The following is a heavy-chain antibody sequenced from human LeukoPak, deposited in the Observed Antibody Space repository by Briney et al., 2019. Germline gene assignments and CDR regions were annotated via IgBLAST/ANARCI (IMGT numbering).Heavy chain of an antibody. J-gene: IGHJ4*02. D-gene: IGHD3-9*01. CDR1: GFTFSDYY. CDR2: ISSSGSTI. CDR3: ARDFRYFDWLLYQPHLDY. V-gene: IGHV3-11*01. Sequence: GGSLRLSCAASGFTFSDYYVSWIRQAPGKGLEWVSYISSSGSTIYYADSVKGRFTISRDNAKNSLYLQMNSLRAEDTAVYYCARDFRYFDWLLYQPHLDYWGQGTLVTVSS.